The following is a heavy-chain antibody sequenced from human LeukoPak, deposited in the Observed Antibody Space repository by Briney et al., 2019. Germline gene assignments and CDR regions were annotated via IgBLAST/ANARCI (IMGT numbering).Heavy chain of an antibody. Sequence: ASVKVSCKASGGTFSSYAISWVRQAPGQGLEWMGGIIPIFGTANYAQKFQGRVTITADESTSTAYMELSSLRSEDTVVYFCARDYGDTAIPGYWGQGTLVTVSS. V-gene: IGHV1-69*01. CDR1: GGTFSSYA. D-gene: IGHD5-18*01. J-gene: IGHJ4*02. CDR2: IIPIFGTA. CDR3: ARDYGDTAIPGY.